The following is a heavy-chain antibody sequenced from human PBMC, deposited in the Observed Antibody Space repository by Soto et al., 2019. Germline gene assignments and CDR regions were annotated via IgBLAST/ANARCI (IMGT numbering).Heavy chain of an antibody. J-gene: IGHJ3*02. CDR2: IYYSGST. Sequence: SETLSLTCTVSGGSISSYYWSWIRQPPGKGLEWIGYIYYSGSTNYNPSLKSRVTISVDTSKNQFSLKLSSVTAADTAVYYCAIGLSYDGSGSYFVAFDSWGQGTMVSVSS. CDR1: GGSISSYY. D-gene: IGHD3-10*01. V-gene: IGHV4-59*01. CDR3: AIGLSYDGSGSYFVAFDS.